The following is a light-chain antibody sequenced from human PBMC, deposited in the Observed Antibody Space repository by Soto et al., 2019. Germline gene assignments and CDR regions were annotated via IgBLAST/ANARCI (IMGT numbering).Light chain of an antibody. V-gene: IGKV1-5*03. Sequence: DIQMTQSPSTLSGTVGDRVTLTCRARQTVSSWLAWYQQKPGKAPKLLIYKASTLKSGVPSRFSGSGSGTEFTLTISRLQPDDFAAYYCQHYNSSSEAFGQGTKVDIK. CDR3: QHYNSSSEA. CDR1: QTVSSW. CDR2: KAS. J-gene: IGKJ1*01.